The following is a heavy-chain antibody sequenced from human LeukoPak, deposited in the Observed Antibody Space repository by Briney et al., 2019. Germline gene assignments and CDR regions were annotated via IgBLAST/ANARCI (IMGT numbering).Heavy chain of an antibody. CDR2: INPNSGDT. J-gene: IGHJ4*02. D-gene: IGHD6-19*01. CDR1: GYAFTAYY. Sequence: ASVKVSCKASGYAFTAYYMHWVRQAPGQGLEWMGRINPNSGDTSYAQKFQGRVTMTRDTSISTAYMELSRLRSDDTAVYYCARTAKKYGSGWYSYWGQGTLVTVSS. V-gene: IGHV1-2*06. CDR3: ARTAKKYGSGWYSY.